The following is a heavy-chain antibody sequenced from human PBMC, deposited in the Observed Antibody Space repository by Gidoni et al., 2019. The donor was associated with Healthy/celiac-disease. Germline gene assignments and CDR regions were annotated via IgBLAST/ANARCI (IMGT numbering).Heavy chain of an antibody. D-gene: IGHD1-26*01. CDR1: GFPLSSYA. J-gene: IGHJ4*02. Sequence: QVQLVESGGGVVQPGRSLRLSCAASGFPLSSYAMHWVRQAPGKGLEWVAVISYDGSNKYYADSVKGRFTISRDNSKNTLYLQMNSLRAEDTAVYYCARDVEEWEWHRLDYWGQGTLVTVSS. V-gene: IGHV3-30*04. CDR3: ARDVEEWEWHRLDY. CDR2: ISYDGSNK.